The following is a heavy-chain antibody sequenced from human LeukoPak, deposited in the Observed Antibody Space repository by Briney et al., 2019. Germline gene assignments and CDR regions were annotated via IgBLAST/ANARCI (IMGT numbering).Heavy chain of an antibody. Sequence: GGSVRLSCVGSGFTFSVYAITWVRQAPGKGLEWVAWVDDSGGGTHSADSVRGRFSISKDNSKNTVYLQMNSLRPEDTAVYYCASLNRLDWDLGEGGQGGPVSVSS. D-gene: IGHD1-26*01. J-gene: IGHJ4*02. CDR2: VDDSGGGT. CDR1: GFTFSVYA. CDR3: ASLNRLDWDLGE. V-gene: IGHV3-23*01.